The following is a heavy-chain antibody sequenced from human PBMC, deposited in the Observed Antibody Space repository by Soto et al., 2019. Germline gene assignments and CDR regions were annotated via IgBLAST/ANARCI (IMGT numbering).Heavy chain of an antibody. CDR2: ISSTSIYM. D-gene: IGHD5-12*01. CDR1: GFTFSTYN. Sequence: EVQLVESGGGLVKPGGSLRLSCAASGFTFSTYNMNWVRQAPWKGLEWVSSISSTSIYMYYANSLKGRFTISRDNAKNSLYLQINSLRAEDTAVYYCARGWLRDPWMYWGQGTLVTVSS. CDR3: ARGWLRDPWMY. J-gene: IGHJ4*02. V-gene: IGHV3-21*01.